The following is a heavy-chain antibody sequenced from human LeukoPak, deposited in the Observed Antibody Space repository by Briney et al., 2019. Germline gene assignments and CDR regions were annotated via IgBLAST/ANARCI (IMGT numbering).Heavy chain of an antibody. CDR2: ISGSGGSA. CDR3: PEGAYDFWSSYFHPGYNWFDP. CDR1: GFTFSSYA. J-gene: IGHJ5*02. Sequence: TGGSLRLSCAASGFTFSSYAMSWVRQAPGKGLEWVSAISGSGGSAYYADSVKGRFTISRDNSKNTLYLQMNSLRAEDTAVYYCPEGAYDFWSSYFHPGYNWFDPWGQGTLVTVSS. V-gene: IGHV3-23*01. D-gene: IGHD3-3*01.